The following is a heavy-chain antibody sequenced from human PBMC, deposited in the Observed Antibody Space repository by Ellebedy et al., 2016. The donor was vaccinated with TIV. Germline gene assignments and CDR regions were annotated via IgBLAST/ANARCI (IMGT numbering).Heavy chain of an antibody. CDR3: ATDGSYGDYRSPEHAFVI. V-gene: IGHV3-7*01. CDR2: INQDGSDK. CDR1: GFSFSSYW. J-gene: IGHJ3*02. Sequence: GGSLRLSCAASGFSFSSYWMSWVRQPPGKGLEWVANINQDGSDKYYVDSVKGRFTISRDNAQNSLYLQLNSLRAEDTSVYYCATDGSYGDYRSPEHAFVIWGLGTMVTVSS. D-gene: IGHD4-17*01.